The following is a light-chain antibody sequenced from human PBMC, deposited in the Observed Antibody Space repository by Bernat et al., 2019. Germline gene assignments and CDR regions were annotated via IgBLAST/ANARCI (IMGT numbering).Light chain of an antibody. J-gene: IGKJ2*03. Sequence: DIQMTQSPSIVSAFGGDGVTLTCRAIQKMDGMVAGYQQKPGQALSCLIYKASLLENGVPSRFSGSGSGTDFSLTISSLQLDDLATYYCQQYKSLYSFGQGTKLEI. CDR1: QKMDGM. CDR2: KAS. V-gene: IGKV1-5*03. CDR3: QQYKSLYS.